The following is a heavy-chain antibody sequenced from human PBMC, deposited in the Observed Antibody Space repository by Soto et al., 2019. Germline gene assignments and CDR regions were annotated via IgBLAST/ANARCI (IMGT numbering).Heavy chain of an antibody. V-gene: IGHV3-23*01. CDR3: AKAGRYIAARNTFDY. D-gene: IGHD6-6*01. J-gene: IGHJ4*02. CDR2: ISGSGGST. CDR1: GFTFSSYA. Sequence: EVQLLESGGGLVQPGGSPRLSCAASGFTFSSYAMSWVRQAPGKGLEWVSAISGSGGSTYYAYSGKGRFTISRDNSKNRLYRQMNSRRAEDRAVYYGAKAGRYIAARNTFDYWGQGTLVNVSS.